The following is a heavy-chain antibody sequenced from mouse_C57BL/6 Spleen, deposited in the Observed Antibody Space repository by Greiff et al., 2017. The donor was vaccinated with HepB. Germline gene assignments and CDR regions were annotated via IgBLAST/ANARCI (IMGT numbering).Heavy chain of an antibody. CDR1: GFTFSDYG. CDR3: ARRKRDGDYYAMDY. Sequence: EVKLMESGGGLVKPGGSLKLSCAASGFTFSDYGMHWVRQAPEKGLEWVAYISSGSSTIYYADTVKGRFTISRDNAKNTLFLQMTSLRSEDTAMYYCARRKRDGDYYAMDYWGQGTSVTVSS. CDR2: ISSGSSTI. J-gene: IGHJ4*01. V-gene: IGHV5-17*01. D-gene: IGHD3-3*01.